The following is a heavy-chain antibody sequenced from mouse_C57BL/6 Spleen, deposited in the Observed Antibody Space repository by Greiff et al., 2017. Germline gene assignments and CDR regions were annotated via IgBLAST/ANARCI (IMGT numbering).Heavy chain of an antibody. Sequence: QVQLQQSGPGLVQPSQRLSITCTVSGFSLTSYGVHWVRQSPGKGLEWLGVIWSGGSTDSNAAVISRLSISKDKSKSQVFFKMNSLQADDTAIYYCARGGLRGYAMDYWGQGTSVTVSS. CDR2: IWSGGST. CDR3: ARGGLRGYAMDY. J-gene: IGHJ4*01. V-gene: IGHV2-2*01. D-gene: IGHD2-4*01. CDR1: GFSLTSYG.